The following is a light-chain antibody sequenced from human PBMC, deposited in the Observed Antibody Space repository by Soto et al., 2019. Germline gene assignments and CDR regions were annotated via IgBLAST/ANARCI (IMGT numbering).Light chain of an antibody. Sequence: DIQMTQSPSTLSASVGDRVTITCRASQTINSWLAWYQQKPGKAPKVLIFDASSLKTGVPSRFSGSGSGTEFTLTISNLQPDGFATYYCQQYDSYSSGPFGQGTKVDIK. CDR3: QQYDSYSSGP. CDR1: QTINSW. V-gene: IGKV1-5*01. J-gene: IGKJ1*01. CDR2: DAS.